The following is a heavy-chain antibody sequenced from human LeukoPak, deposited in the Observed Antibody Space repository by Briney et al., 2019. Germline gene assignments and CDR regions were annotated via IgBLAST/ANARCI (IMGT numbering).Heavy chain of an antibody. CDR2: IYPGDSDT. CDR1: GYSFTSYW. V-gene: IGHV5-51*01. Sequence: GESLKISCKGSGYSFTSYWIGWVRQMPGKGLEYMGIIYPGDSDTRYSPSFQGQVTISADRSISTAYLQWSSLKASDTAIYYCARAAADTINSFDYWGQGTLATVSS. D-gene: IGHD6-13*01. J-gene: IGHJ4*02. CDR3: ARAAADTINSFDY.